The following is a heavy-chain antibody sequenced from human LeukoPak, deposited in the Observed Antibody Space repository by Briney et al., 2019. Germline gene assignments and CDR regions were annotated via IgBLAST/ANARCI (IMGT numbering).Heavy chain of an antibody. J-gene: IGHJ4*02. CDR3: ARLDTAMVRGIDY. D-gene: IGHD5-18*01. CDR1: GGSISSSSYY. V-gene: IGHV4-39*07. CDR2: IYYSGST. Sequence: SETLSLTCTVAGGSISSSSYYWGWIRQPPGKGLEWIGGIYYSGSTYYNPSLKSRLTISVDTSKNQFSLKLSSVTAADTAVYYCARLDTAMVRGIDYWGQGTLVTVSS.